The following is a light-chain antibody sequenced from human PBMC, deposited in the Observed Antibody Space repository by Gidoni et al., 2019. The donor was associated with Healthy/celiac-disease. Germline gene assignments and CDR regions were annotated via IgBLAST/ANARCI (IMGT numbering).Light chain of an antibody. V-gene: IGKV1-9*01. J-gene: IGKJ2*01. CDR2: AAS. CDR1: QDISRY. Sequence: DIQLTQSPSFLSASVGDRVTITCRASQDISRYLAWYQQKPGKDHELLVYAASILQRGVPSRFSGRGSGTEFTLTISSLQPADFATYYCQQLNSYAFGQGTKVDSK. CDR3: QQLNSYA.